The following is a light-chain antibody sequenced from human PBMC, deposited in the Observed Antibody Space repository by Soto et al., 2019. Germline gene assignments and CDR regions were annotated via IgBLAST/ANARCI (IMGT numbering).Light chain of an antibody. CDR1: QSVTGSY. CDR3: QQYGNSPIT. J-gene: IGKJ5*01. Sequence: EIVLTQSPATLSLSPGERATLSCRASQSVTGSYLAWYQQKPGQAPRLLISGASSRATGIPDRFSGSGSGTDFTLTISRLEPEDFAVYYCQQYGNSPITFGQGTRLEIK. V-gene: IGKV3-20*01. CDR2: GAS.